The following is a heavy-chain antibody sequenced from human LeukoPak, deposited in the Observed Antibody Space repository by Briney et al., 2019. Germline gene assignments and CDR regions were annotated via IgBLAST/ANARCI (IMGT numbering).Heavy chain of an antibody. CDR1: GGTFSSYA. CDR2: IIPIFGIA. CDR3: ARYEAAAGNWFDP. J-gene: IGHJ5*02. D-gene: IGHD6-13*01. V-gene: IGHV1-69*04. Sequence: ASVKVSCKASGGTFSSYAINWVRQAPGQRLEWMGRIIPIFGIASYAQKFQGRVTITADKSTSTAYMELSSLRSEDTAVYYCARYEAAAGNWFDPWGQGTLVTVSS.